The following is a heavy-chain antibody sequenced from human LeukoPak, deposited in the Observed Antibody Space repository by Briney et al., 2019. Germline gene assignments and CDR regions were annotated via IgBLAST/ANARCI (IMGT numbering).Heavy chain of an antibody. Sequence: SETLSLTXTVSGGSISSYYWSWIRQPPGKGLEWIGYIYYSGSTNYNPSLKSRVTISVDTSKNQFSLKLSSVTAADTAVYYCARAAVAPLWFGEFVWGQGTLVTVSS. CDR1: GGSISSYY. CDR2: IYYSGST. J-gene: IGHJ4*02. V-gene: IGHV4-59*01. D-gene: IGHD3-10*01. CDR3: ARAAVAPLWFGEFV.